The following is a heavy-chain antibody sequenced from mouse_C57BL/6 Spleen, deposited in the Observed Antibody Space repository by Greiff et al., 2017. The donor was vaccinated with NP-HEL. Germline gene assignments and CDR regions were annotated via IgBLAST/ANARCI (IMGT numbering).Heavy chain of an antibody. V-gene: IGHV1-59*01. Sequence: VQLQQPGSELVRPGTSVKLSCKASGYTFTSYWMHWVKQRPGQGLEWIGVIDPSDSYTNYNQKFKGKATLTVDTSSSTAYMQLSSLTSEDSAVYYCARKGFITTVVAFDYWGQGTTLTVSS. J-gene: IGHJ2*01. D-gene: IGHD1-1*01. CDR3: ARKGFITTVVAFDY. CDR2: IDPSDSYT. CDR1: GYTFTSYW.